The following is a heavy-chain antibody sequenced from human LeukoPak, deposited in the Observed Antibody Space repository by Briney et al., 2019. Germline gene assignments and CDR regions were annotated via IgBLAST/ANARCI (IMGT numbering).Heavy chain of an antibody. CDR3: ARRDIVTWYFDY. D-gene: IGHD2-15*01. Sequence: PSETLSLTCAVSGYSISSGYYWGWIRQPPGKGLEWIGGISHSGSTYYNPSLKSRVTISVDTSRNQFSLKLSSVTAADTAVYYCARRDIVTWYFDYWGQGTLVTVSS. CDR1: GYSISSGYY. CDR2: ISHSGST. V-gene: IGHV4-38-2*01. J-gene: IGHJ4*02.